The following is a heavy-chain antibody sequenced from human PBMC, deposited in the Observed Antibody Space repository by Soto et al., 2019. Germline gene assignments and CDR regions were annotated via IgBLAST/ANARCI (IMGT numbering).Heavy chain of an antibody. V-gene: IGHV3-23*01. CDR2: ISGSGDST. Sequence: GGSLRLSCAASGFNFKNYGVNWVRQAPGKGLEWVAGISGSGDSTYYGDSVKGRFTISRDNSLHTVYLQMDGLRADDTAIYYCAKSPAAATLNWFDPWGQGSLVTVSS. D-gene: IGHD2-2*01. J-gene: IGHJ5*02. CDR1: GFNFKNYG. CDR3: AKSPAAATLNWFDP.